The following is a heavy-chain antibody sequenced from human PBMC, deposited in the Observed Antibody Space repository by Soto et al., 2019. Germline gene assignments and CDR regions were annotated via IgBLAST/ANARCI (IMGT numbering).Heavy chain of an antibody. J-gene: IGHJ4*02. V-gene: IGHV3-48*02. CDR2: ISSSSSTI. CDR3: ARGALGYCSSTSCPDFDY. D-gene: IGHD2-2*01. Sequence: EVQLVESGGGLVQPGGSLRLSCAASGFTFSSYSMNWVRQAPGKGLEWVSYISSSSSTIYYADSVKGRFTISRDNAKNSLYLQMNSLRDEDTAVYYCARGALGYCSSTSCPDFDYWGQGTLVTVSS. CDR1: GFTFSSYS.